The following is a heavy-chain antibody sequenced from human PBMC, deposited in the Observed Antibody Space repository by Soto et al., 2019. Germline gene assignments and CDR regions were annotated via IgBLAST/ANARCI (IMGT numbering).Heavy chain of an antibody. Sequence: GASVKVSCKASGYTFTSYGISWVRQAPGQGLEWMGWISAYNGNTNYAQKLQGRVTMTTDTSTSTAYMELRSLRSDDTAVYYCAREVDVDTAMGDYYYGMDVWGQGTTVTVSS. J-gene: IGHJ6*02. CDR3: AREVDVDTAMGDYYYGMDV. CDR1: GYTFTSYG. D-gene: IGHD5-18*01. V-gene: IGHV1-18*01. CDR2: ISAYNGNT.